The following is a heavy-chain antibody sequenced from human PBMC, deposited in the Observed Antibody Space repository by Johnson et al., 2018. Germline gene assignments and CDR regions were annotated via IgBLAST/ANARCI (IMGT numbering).Heavy chain of an antibody. Sequence: VQLVESGGGVVLPGTSLRVSCAASGFTFSNYGMHWVRQAPGKGLEWVAVISYDGSNKYYGDSVKGRMTISRDNAKDTLDLQMNSLRTEDTAVYYCVRDLGRYEFWSGYYKNNYYSGMDVWGQGTTVTVSS. J-gene: IGHJ6*02. CDR1: GFTFSNYG. CDR2: ISYDGSNK. V-gene: IGHV3-30*03. CDR3: VRDLGRYEFWSGYYKNNYYSGMDV. D-gene: IGHD3-3*01.